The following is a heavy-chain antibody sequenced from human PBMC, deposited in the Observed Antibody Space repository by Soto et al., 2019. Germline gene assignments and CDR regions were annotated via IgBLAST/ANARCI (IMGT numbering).Heavy chain of an antibody. D-gene: IGHD2-21*02. Sequence: SETLSLTCGVSGGTVASSHWWSWVRQSPGRGLEWIGNVYHTGDTNFNPSLQSRVTFSVDKSNNQFSLRLTSVTAADTAVYFCAREFVTAGENSYFDPWGPGNLVTVSS. J-gene: IGHJ5*02. CDR3: AREFVTAGENSYFDP. CDR2: VYHTGDT. V-gene: IGHV4-4*02. CDR1: GGTVASSHW.